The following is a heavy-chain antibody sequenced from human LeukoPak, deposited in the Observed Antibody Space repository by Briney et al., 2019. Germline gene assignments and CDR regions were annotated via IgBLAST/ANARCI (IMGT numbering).Heavy chain of an antibody. CDR1: GFTFSIYA. D-gene: IGHD3-22*01. J-gene: IGHJ4*02. V-gene: IGHV3-23*01. CDR3: ARDRPNYYGSDGHYYRRDGDY. Sequence: PGGSLRLSCAASGFTFSIYAMSWVRQAPGKGLQWVSSITSRGESTWYVDSVKGRFTITRDNSENTLYLQMHSLRAKDTAVYYCARDRPNYYGSDGHYYRRDGDYWGRGTLVSVSS. CDR2: ITSRGEST.